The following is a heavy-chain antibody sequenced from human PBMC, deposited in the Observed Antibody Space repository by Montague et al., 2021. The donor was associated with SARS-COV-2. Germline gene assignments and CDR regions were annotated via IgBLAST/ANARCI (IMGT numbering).Heavy chain of an antibody. CDR1: GSSITSYY. J-gene: IGHJ4*02. CDR3: ARVFRGQRLAFDF. CDR2: IYSSGSA. V-gene: IGHV4-59*12. D-gene: IGHD6-25*01. Sequence: SETLSLTCTVSGSSITSYYWSWIRQAPGKGLEWIAYIYSSGSASYNPSLRSRVTMSVDKSTNQFSLRLNCVIAADTAVYYCARVFRGQRLAFDFWGQGALVIVSS.